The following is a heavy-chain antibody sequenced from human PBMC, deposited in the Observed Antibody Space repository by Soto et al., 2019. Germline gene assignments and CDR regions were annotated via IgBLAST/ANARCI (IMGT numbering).Heavy chain of an antibody. J-gene: IGHJ6*02. Sequence: GSLRLSCAASGSTFSSYWMSWVRQAPGKGLEWIGYISYTGSANYNASLKSRLTISVDTSKNQFSLKLSSVTAADTALYYCARVNYGDYYYGMDVWGQGTTVTVS. D-gene: IGHD4-17*01. V-gene: IGHV4-59*01. CDR1: GSTFSSYW. CDR3: ARVNYGDYYYGMDV. CDR2: ISYTGSA.